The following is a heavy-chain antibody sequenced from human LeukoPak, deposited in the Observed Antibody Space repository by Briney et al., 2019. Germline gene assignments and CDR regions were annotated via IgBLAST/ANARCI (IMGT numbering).Heavy chain of an antibody. CDR3: ARETGYYNVPYYFDY. V-gene: IGHV3-30*04. CDR1: GFTFSSYA. J-gene: IGHJ4*02. CDR2: ISYDGSNK. D-gene: IGHD3-9*01. Sequence: PGGSLRLSCAASGFTFSSYAMHWVRQAPGKGLEWVAVISYDGSNKYYADSVKGRFTISRDNSKNTLYLRMNSLRAEDTAVYYCARETGYYNVPYYFDYWGQGTLVTVSS.